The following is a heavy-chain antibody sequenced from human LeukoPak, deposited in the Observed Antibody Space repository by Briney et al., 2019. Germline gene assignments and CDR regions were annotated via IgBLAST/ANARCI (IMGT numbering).Heavy chain of an antibody. Sequence: GASVKVSCKASGDNFNGYAISWVRQAPGQRLEWMGWINAGNGNTKYSQEFQGRVTVTRDTSASTVYMEMSSLRSEDMAVYYCARSPLRIVGARGGVLFDYWGQGTLVTVSS. CDR1: GDNFNGYA. V-gene: IGHV1-3*03. CDR3: ARSPLRIVGARGGVLFDY. J-gene: IGHJ4*02. D-gene: IGHD1-26*01. CDR2: INAGNGNT.